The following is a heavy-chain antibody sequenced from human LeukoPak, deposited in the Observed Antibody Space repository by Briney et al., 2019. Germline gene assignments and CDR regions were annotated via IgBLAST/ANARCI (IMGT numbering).Heavy chain of an antibody. Sequence: SVKVSCKASGGTFTTYAINWIRQAPGQGLEWMGLIIPRLGTSNYTQKFQGRVTFTADKSTSTAYVDLSSLRSEDTAVYYCAIPRRSSRDHDSGGFDSWGQGTLVTVSS. CDR3: AIPRRSSRDHDSGGFDS. D-gene: IGHD3-10*01. J-gene: IGHJ4*02. CDR1: GGTFTTYA. CDR2: IIPRLGTS. V-gene: IGHV1-69*10.